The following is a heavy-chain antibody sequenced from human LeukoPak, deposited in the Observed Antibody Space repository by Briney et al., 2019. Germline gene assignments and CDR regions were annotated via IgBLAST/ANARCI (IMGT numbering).Heavy chain of an antibody. D-gene: IGHD6-19*01. CDR2: ISYDGSNK. CDR1: GFTFSSYA. V-gene: IGHV3-30*04. CDR3: ARDPQGPYSSGWYVPYYYYYGMDV. Sequence: GGSLRLSCAASGFTFSSYAMHWVRQAPGKGLEWVAVISYDGSNKYYADSVKGRSTISRDNSKNTLYLQMNSLRAEDTAVYYCARDPQGPYSSGWYVPYYYYYGMDVWGQGTTVTVSS. J-gene: IGHJ6*02.